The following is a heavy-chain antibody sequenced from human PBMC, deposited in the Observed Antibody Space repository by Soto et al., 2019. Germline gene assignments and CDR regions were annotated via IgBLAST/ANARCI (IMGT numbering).Heavy chain of an antibody. CDR2: ISSSGTID. V-gene: IGHV3-11*01. D-gene: IGHD3-10*01. J-gene: IGHJ6*03. CDR3: ARRTMGNYYYMDV. CDR1: GFTLSDYY. Sequence: QEQLVESGGGLVKPGGSLRLSCVASGFTLSDYYMSWIRQAPGKGLEWVSYISSSGTIDNYADSVKGRFTISRDNAKNSLFLQMNGLRAEDTAVYYCARRTMGNYYYMDVWGKGTTVTVSS.